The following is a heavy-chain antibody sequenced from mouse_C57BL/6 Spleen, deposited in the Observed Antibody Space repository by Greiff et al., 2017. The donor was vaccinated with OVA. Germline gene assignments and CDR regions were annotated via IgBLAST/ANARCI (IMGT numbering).Heavy chain of an antibody. Sequence: QVQLQQSGPELVKPGASVKLSCKASGYAFSSSWMNWVKQRPGKGLEWIGRIYPGDGDTNYNGKFKGKATLTADNSSSTPYMQLTSLTSEDSAVYVCERWRGTTVVAHFDYWGQGTTLTVSS. CDR1: GYAFSSSW. J-gene: IGHJ2*01. CDR2: IYPGDGDT. D-gene: IGHD1-1*01. V-gene: IGHV1-82*01. CDR3: ERWRGTTVVAHFDY.